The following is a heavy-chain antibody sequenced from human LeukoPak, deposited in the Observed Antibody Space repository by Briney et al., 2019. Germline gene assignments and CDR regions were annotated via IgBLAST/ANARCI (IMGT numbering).Heavy chain of an antibody. V-gene: IGHV4-4*02. CDR3: ARDGLTMVLPFDY. J-gene: IGHJ4*02. D-gene: IGHD3-10*01. CDR2: IYHSGLT. CDR1: GGSISSTNW. Sequence: SGTLSLTCAVSGGSISSTNWWSWVRQPPGKGLECIGEIYHSGLTHYNPSLKSRVTISVDTSKNQFSLKLSSVTAADTAVYYCARDGLTMVLPFDYWGQGTLVTVSS.